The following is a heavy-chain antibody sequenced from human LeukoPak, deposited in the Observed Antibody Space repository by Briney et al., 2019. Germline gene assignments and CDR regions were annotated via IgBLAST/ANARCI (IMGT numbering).Heavy chain of an antibody. D-gene: IGHD3-22*01. Sequence: GGSLSLSCAASGFSFSSYEMNWVRQAPGKGLEWVAVISYDGSNKYYANSVKGRFTISRDNSKNTLYLQMNSLRAEDTAVYYCARDGTSGYSYYFDYWGQGTLVTVSS. CDR3: ARDGTSGYSYYFDY. CDR1: GFSFSSYE. CDR2: ISYDGSNK. J-gene: IGHJ4*02. V-gene: IGHV3-30*01.